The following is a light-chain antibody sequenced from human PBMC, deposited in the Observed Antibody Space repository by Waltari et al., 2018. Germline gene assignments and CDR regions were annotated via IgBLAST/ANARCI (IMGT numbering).Light chain of an antibody. Sequence: QSVLTQPPSASGTPGQRVTISCSGSGSNIGINTVNWYQQLPGTAPKLLIYNDNQLPSGLPDRFPSSKSGSAASLAISGLQSDDEANYYCAAWDDSLNGLSFGTGTRVTVL. CDR1: GSNIGINT. CDR2: NDN. J-gene: IGLJ1*01. CDR3: AAWDDSLNGLS. V-gene: IGLV1-44*01.